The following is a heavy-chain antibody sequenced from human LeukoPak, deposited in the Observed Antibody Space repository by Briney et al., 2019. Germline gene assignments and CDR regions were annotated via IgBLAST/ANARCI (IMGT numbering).Heavy chain of an antibody. Sequence: SETLSLTCAVYGGSFSGYYWSWIRQPPGKGLEGIGEINHSGSTNYNPSLKGRVTISVDTSKNQFSLKLSSVTAADTAVYYCARTGITMVRGVILNNYFDYWGQGTLVTVSS. CDR1: GGSFSGYY. J-gene: IGHJ4*02. V-gene: IGHV4-34*01. D-gene: IGHD3-10*01. CDR2: INHSGST. CDR3: ARTGITMVRGVILNNYFDY.